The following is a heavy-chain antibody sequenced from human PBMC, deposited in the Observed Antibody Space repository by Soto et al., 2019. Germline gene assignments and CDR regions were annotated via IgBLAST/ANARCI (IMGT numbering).Heavy chain of an antibody. CDR2: IYHTGST. J-gene: IGHJ4*02. Sequence: PSETLSLTCTVSGVTVSSDAYYWSWIRQPPGKGLEWIGNIYHTGSTYYSPSLKSRVDISLDRSTNQFSLRLSSVTAADTAVYYCARYRFSGTKWSKFDYWGQGTMAIVSS. CDR1: GVTVSSDAYY. CDR3: ARYRFSGTKWSKFDY. V-gene: IGHV4-31*03. D-gene: IGHD3-16*02.